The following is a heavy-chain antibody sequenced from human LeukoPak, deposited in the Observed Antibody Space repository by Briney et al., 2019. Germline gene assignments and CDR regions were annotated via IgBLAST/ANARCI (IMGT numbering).Heavy chain of an antibody. CDR1: DDSIRSSTFSSSYY. D-gene: IGHD3/OR15-3a*01. V-gene: IGHV4-39*01. CDR3: ARHLLRDFWTGYLGFDAFDI. Sequence: LSETLSLTCNVSDDSIRSSTFSSSYYWGLIRQPPGKGLEWIGSPYYGGRMYNNPSLKNRITISVDRSQNHFSLRLTSVTAADTAVYFCARHLLRDFWTGYLGFDAFDIWGQGLMVTVSS. J-gene: IGHJ3*02. CDR2: PYYGGRM.